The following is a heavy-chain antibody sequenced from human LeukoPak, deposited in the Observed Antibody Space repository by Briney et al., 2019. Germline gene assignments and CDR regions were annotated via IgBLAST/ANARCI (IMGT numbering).Heavy chain of an antibody. J-gene: IGHJ3*02. CDR1: GFTFSNSW. CDR2: IYSGGST. Sequence: GGSLRLSCAASGFTFSNSWMTWVRQAPGKGLEWVSVIYSGGSTYYADSVKGRFTISRDNSKNTLYLQMNSLRAEDTAVYYCARDSRQDYYDSSGYLWFAFDIWGQGTMVTVSS. CDR3: ARDSRQDYYDSSGYLWFAFDI. V-gene: IGHV3-53*01. D-gene: IGHD3-22*01.